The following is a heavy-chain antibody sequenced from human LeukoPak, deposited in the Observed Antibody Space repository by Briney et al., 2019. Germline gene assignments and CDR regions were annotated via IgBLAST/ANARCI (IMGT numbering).Heavy chain of an antibody. CDR2: ISTDNGNT. CDR3: ARDGAHCGSANCYFDN. Sequence: ASVKVSCKASGHTFSNFDISWVRQAPGQGLEWMARISTDNGNTDYAQKFQGRVTMTTDTSTNTAYMEMRSLTSDDTAVYYCARDGAHCGSANCYFDNWGQGTLVIVSS. D-gene: IGHD2-2*01. CDR1: GHTFSNFD. J-gene: IGHJ4*02. V-gene: IGHV1-18*01.